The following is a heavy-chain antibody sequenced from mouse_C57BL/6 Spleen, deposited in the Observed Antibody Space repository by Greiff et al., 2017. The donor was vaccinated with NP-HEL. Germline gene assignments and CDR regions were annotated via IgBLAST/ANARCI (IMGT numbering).Heavy chain of an antibody. V-gene: IGHV1-9*01. CDR2: ILPGSGST. CDR3: ARCPARATVVATGYFDY. J-gene: IGHJ2*01. CDR1: GYTFTGYW. D-gene: IGHD1-1*01. Sequence: VKLQESGAELMKPGASVKLSCKATGYTFTGYWIEWVKQRPGHGLEWIGEILPGSGSTNYNEKFKGKATFTADTSSNTAYMQLSSLTTEDAAIYYCARCPARATVVATGYFDYWGQGTTLTVSS.